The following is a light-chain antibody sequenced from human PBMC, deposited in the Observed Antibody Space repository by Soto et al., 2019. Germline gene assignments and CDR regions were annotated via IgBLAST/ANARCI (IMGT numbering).Light chain of an antibody. Sequence: IVVTQYKGTLSLSPGERATLSCRASQSVSNSYLAWYQQKPGQAPRLLIYGASTRATGIPARFSGSGSGTEFTFTISRLQSEDFAVYYCQQYNNWPPWTFGQGSIVDIK. V-gene: IGKV3-15*01. J-gene: IGKJ1*01. CDR1: QSVSNSY. CDR2: GAS. CDR3: QQYNNWPPWT.